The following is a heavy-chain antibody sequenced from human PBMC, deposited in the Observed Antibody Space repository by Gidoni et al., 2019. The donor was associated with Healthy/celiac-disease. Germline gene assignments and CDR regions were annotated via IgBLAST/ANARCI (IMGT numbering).Heavy chain of an antibody. V-gene: IGHV3-23*01. J-gene: IGHJ4*02. CDR3: AKVNTRDGYNGGFDY. CDR2: ISGSGGST. Sequence: EVQLLESGGGLVQPGGSLRLSCAASGFTFSSYAMSWVRQAPGKGLEWVAAISGSGGSTYYADSVKGRFTISRDNSKNTLYLQMNSLRAEDTAVYYCAKVNTRDGYNGGFDYWGQGTLVTVSS. CDR1: GFTFSSYA. D-gene: IGHD5-12*01.